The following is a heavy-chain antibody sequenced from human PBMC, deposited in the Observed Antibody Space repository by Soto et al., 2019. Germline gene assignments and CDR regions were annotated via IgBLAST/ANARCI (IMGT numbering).Heavy chain of an antibody. CDR2: IYHSGST. CDR3: AAGGGLPRYS. CDR1: GGSISSGGYS. D-gene: IGHD2-15*01. Sequence: QLQLQESGSGLVKPSQTLSLTCAVSGGSISSGGYSWSWIRQPPGKGLEWIGYIYHSGSTYYNPSLKSRVTIPVARPKNQFSRKLSSVTAAARPVYYCAAGGGLPRYSWGRETLAPVSS. V-gene: IGHV4-30-2*01. J-gene: IGHJ4*02.